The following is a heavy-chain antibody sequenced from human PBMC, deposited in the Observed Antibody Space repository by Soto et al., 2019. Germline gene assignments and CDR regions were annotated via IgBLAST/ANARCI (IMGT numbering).Heavy chain of an antibody. V-gene: IGHV5-51*01. CDR1: GYSFTSYW. D-gene: IGHD6-13*01. J-gene: IGHJ6*02. Sequence: PGESLKISFKGSGYSFTSYWIGWVSQMPGKGLEWMGIIYPGDSDTRYSPSFQGQVTISADKSISTAYLQWSSLKASDTAMYYCARLQGSIAAADYGMDVGGQGTTVTVSS. CDR2: IYPGDSDT. CDR3: ARLQGSIAAADYGMDV.